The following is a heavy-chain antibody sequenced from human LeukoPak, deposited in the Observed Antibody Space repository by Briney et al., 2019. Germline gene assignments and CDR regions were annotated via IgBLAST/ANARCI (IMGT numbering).Heavy chain of an antibody. Sequence: SVKVSCKASGGTSSSYAISWVRQAPGQGLEWMGGIILIFGTANYAQKFQGRVTITADESTSTAYMELSSLRSEDTAVYYCARNRDGYNYFWFDPWGQGTLVTVSS. D-gene: IGHD5-24*01. V-gene: IGHV1-69*13. CDR1: GGTSSSYA. CDR3: ARNRDGYNYFWFDP. CDR2: IILIFGTA. J-gene: IGHJ5*02.